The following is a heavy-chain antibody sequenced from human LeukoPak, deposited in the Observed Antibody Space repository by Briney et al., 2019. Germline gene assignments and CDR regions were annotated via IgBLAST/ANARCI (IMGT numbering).Heavy chain of an antibody. V-gene: IGHV4-39*07. Sequence: SETLSLTCNVSGGSISSSNYDWGWIRQPPRKGLEWIGSISYSGSTYYSPSLKSRVTISVDTSKNQFSLKLTSVTAADTAVYYCAGRPYCAGDCYPGGDWFDPWGQGTLVTVSS. J-gene: IGHJ5*02. CDR1: GGSISSSNYD. CDR2: ISYSGST. CDR3: AGRPYCAGDCYPGGDWFDP. D-gene: IGHD2-21*02.